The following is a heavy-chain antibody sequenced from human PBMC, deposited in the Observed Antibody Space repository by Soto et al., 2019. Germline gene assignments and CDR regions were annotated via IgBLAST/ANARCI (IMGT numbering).Heavy chain of an antibody. V-gene: IGHV3-23*01. CDR2: ISGSGGST. D-gene: IGHD3-10*01. J-gene: IGHJ4*02. CDR1: GFTFSSYA. CDR3: AKDQVGLLWFGELPLDPFDY. Sequence: GSLRLSCAASGFTFSSYAMSWVRQAPGKGLEWVSAISGSGGSTYYADSVKGRFTISRDNSKNTLYLQMNSLRAEDTAVYYCAKDQVGLLWFGELPLDPFDYWGQGTLVTVSS.